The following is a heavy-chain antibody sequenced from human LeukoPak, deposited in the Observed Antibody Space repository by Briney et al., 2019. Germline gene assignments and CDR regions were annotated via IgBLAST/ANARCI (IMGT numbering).Heavy chain of an antibody. V-gene: IGHV1-18*01. CDR2: ISAYNGNT. CDR1: GYTFTSYG. J-gene: IGHJ4*02. D-gene: IGHD6-19*01. CDR3: AREVAGRPHPPTN. Sequence: ASXXVSCKASGYTFTSYGISWVRQAPGQGLEWMGWISAYNGNTNYAQKLQGRVTMTTDTSTSTAYMELRSLRSDDTAVYYCAREVAGRPHPPTNWGQGTLVTVSS.